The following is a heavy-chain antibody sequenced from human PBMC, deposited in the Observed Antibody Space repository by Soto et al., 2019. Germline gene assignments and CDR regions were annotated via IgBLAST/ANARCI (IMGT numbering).Heavy chain of an antibody. Sequence: QVQLVESGGGVVQPGRSLRLSCAASGFIFSSYGMHWVRQAPGKGLEWVAVISYEGSHTYYADSVKGRFTITRDNSKNTLYLQMNSLRAEDTAVYYCARQEKVLLWFGELSGPFDYWGQGTLVTVSS. D-gene: IGHD3-10*01. V-gene: IGHV3-30*03. CDR3: ARQEKVLLWFGELSGPFDY. CDR1: GFIFSSYG. J-gene: IGHJ4*02. CDR2: ISYEGSHT.